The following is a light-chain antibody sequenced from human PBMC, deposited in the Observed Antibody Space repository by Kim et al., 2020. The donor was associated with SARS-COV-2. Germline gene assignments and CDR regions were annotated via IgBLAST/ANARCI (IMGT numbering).Light chain of an antibody. Sequence: EIVLTQSPGTLSLSPGQRATLSCRASQSVSSNFVAWYQQKPGQAPRLLIYGASNRATGIPDRFTGSGSGTDFTLTISSLEPEDFAVYNCQQYGSSHTFGQGTKLEI. CDR1: QSVSSNF. CDR3: QQYGSSHT. CDR2: GAS. J-gene: IGKJ2*01. V-gene: IGKV3-20*01.